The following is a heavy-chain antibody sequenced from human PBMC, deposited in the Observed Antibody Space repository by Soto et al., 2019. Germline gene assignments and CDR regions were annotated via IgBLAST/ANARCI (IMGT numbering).Heavy chain of an antibody. J-gene: IGHJ3*02. CDR2: ISGSAGIT. CDR3: AKDRGIGGSSVRAFDI. CDR1: GFTFSSHG. Sequence: PXGSLRLSCAASGFTFSSHGMNWVRQAPGKGLEWVSFISGSAGITYYADSVKGRFTISRDNPKNTLYLQMNSLRAEDTAVYYCAKDRGIGGSSVRAFDIWGQGTMVTVSS. V-gene: IGHV3-23*01. D-gene: IGHD1-26*01.